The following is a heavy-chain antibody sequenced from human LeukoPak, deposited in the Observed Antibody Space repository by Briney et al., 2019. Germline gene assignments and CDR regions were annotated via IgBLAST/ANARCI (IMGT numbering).Heavy chain of an antibody. CDR1: GFTFSSYA. Sequence: GGSLRLSCAASGFTFSSYAMSWVRQAPGKGLEWVSAISGGGSGTYYADSVKGRFTISRDNSENALYLRMNSLRVEDTAVYYCAKDQVIAVAANSDYWGQGTLVTVSS. CDR2: ISGGGSGT. CDR3: AKDQVIAVAANSDY. D-gene: IGHD6-13*01. J-gene: IGHJ4*02. V-gene: IGHV3-23*01.